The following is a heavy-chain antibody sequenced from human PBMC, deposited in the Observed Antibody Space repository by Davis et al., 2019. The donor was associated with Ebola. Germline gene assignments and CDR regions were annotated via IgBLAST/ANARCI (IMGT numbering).Heavy chain of an antibody. J-gene: IGHJ4*02. CDR3: AKDPAVRVVTAIRYYFDY. Sequence: PGGSLRLSCAASGFTFSSYGMHWVRQAPGKGLEWVAVISYDGSNKYYADSVKGRFTISRDNSKNTLYLQMNSLRAEDTAVYYCAKDPAVRVVTAIRYYFDYWGQGTLVTVSS. CDR2: ISYDGSNK. D-gene: IGHD2-21*02. V-gene: IGHV3-30*18. CDR1: GFTFSSYG.